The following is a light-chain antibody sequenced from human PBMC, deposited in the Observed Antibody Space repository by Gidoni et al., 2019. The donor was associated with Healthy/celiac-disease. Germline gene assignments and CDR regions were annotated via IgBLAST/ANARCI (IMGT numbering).Light chain of an antibody. V-gene: IGKV1-5*03. CDR3: QQYNSYPMCS. CDR2: KAS. CDR1: QSISSW. J-gene: IGKJ2*04. Sequence: DIQMTQSPSTLSASVGDRVTITCRASQSISSWLAWYQQKPGKAPKLLIYKASSLESGVPSRFSGSGSGAEFTLTISILQPDYFATYSCQQYNSYPMCSFGQGTKLEIK.